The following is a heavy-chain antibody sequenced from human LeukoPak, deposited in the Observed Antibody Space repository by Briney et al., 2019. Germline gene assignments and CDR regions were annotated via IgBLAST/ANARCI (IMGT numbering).Heavy chain of an antibody. CDR1: GYTFTSYY. J-gene: IGHJ3*02. D-gene: IGHD3-10*01. CDR3: ARDSRGYYGSGTTHAFDI. CDR2: INPNSGGT. V-gene: IGHV1-2*04. Sequence: VASVKVSCKASGYTFTSYYMHWVRQAPGQGLEWMGIINPNSGGTNYAQKFQGWVTMTRDTSISTAYMELSRLRSDDTAVYYCARDSRGYYGSGTTHAFDIWGQGTMVTVSS.